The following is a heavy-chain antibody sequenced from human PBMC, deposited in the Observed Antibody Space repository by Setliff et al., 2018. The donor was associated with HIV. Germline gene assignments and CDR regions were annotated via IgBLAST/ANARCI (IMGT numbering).Heavy chain of an antibody. J-gene: IGHJ5*02. V-gene: IGHV3-30*01. CDR3: AKDKGSSGWSA. CDR2: ISYDGSNK. CDR1: GFIFSTYA. Sequence: HPGGSLRLSCAASGFIFSTYAMHWVRQAPGKGLEWVAVISYDGSNKYYADSVKGRFTISRDNSKNTVYLQMNSLRPEDTAVYYCAKDKGSSGWSAWGQGTLVTVSS. D-gene: IGHD6-19*01.